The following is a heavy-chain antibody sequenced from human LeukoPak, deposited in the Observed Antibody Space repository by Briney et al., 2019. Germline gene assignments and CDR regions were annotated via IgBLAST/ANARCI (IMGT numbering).Heavy chain of an antibody. CDR3: ARHGLVAARHAFDI. CDR2: INHSGST. J-gene: IGHJ3*02. V-gene: IGHV4-34*01. D-gene: IGHD6-6*01. CDR1: GGSFSGYY. Sequence: PSETLSLTCVVYGGSFSGYYWTWIRQPPGKGLEWIGEINHSGSTNYNASLKSRVTISVNTPKNQFSLKLSSVTAADTAVYYCARHGLVAARHAFDIWGQGTMVTVSS.